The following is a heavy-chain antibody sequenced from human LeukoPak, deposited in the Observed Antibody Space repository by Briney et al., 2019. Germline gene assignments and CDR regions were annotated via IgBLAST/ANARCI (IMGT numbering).Heavy chain of an antibody. J-gene: IGHJ6*03. Sequence: GGSLRLSCAASGFTFSNYWMSWVRQAPGKGLEWVAFIRYDGSNKYYADSVKGRFTISRDNSKNTLYLQMNSLRAEDTAVYYCAKAGWSCSSTSCYTSHYYYYMDVWGKGTTVTVSS. D-gene: IGHD2-2*02. CDR3: AKAGWSCSSTSCYTSHYYYYMDV. CDR2: IRYDGSNK. V-gene: IGHV3-30*02. CDR1: GFTFSNYW.